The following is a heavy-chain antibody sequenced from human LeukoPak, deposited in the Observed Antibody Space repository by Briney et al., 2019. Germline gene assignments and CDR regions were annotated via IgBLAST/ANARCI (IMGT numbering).Heavy chain of an antibody. CDR3: ARAAAGTLFTFDY. Sequence: LETLSLTCAVSGYSISSGYYWGWIRQPPGKGLEWIGSIYHSGSTYYNPSLKSRVTISVDTSKNQFSLKLSSVTAADTAVYYCARAAAGTLFTFDYWGQGTLVTVSS. V-gene: IGHV4-38-2*01. D-gene: IGHD6-13*01. CDR2: IYHSGST. J-gene: IGHJ4*02. CDR1: GYSISSGYY.